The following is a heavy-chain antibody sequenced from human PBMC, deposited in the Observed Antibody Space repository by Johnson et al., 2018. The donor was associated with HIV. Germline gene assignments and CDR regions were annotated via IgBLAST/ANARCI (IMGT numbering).Heavy chain of an antibody. CDR2: ISWNSGSI. J-gene: IGHJ3*01. CDR1: GFTFDDYA. V-gene: IGHV3-9*01. D-gene: IGHD6-6*01. Sequence: VQLVESGGDLVQSGGSLRLSCAASGFTFDDYAMHWVRHAPAKGLEWVSGISWNSGSIGYADSVKGRFTISRDNAKNSLYLQMNSLRAEDTAVYYCARDRAPVYSSSSTPFDAFDFWGQGTMVTVSS. CDR3: ARDRAPVYSSSSTPFDAFDF.